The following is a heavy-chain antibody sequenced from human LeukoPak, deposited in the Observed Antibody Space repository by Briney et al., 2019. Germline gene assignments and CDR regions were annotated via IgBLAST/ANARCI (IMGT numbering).Heavy chain of an antibody. CDR3: ARVGGIAAAGTYYMDV. J-gene: IGHJ6*03. V-gene: IGHV3-74*01. CDR1: GFTFSSYW. Sequence: PGGSLRLSCAASGFTFSSYWMHWVRQAPGKGLVWVSRINSDGSSTSYADSVKGRFTISRDNAKNTLYLQMNSLRAEDTAVYYCARVGGIAAAGTYYMDVWGKGTTVTVSS. CDR2: INSDGSST. D-gene: IGHD6-13*01.